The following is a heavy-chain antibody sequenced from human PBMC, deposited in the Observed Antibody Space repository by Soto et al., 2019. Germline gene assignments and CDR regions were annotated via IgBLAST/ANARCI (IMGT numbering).Heavy chain of an antibody. D-gene: IGHD6-6*01. CDR3: AKGPYSSSSFAPFDY. Sequence: GGSLRLSCAASGFTFDDYAMHWVRRAPGKGLEWVSLISWDGGSTYYADSVKGRFTISRDNSKNSLYLQMNSLRAEDTALYYCAKGPYSSSSFAPFDYWGQGTLVTVSS. J-gene: IGHJ4*02. CDR1: GFTFDDYA. V-gene: IGHV3-43D*04. CDR2: ISWDGGST.